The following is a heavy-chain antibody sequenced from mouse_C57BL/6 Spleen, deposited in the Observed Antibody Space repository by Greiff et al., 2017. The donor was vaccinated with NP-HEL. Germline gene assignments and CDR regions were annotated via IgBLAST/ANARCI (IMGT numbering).Heavy chain of an antibody. J-gene: IGHJ2*01. CDR3: ARSTVVATNDY. D-gene: IGHD1-1*01. V-gene: IGHV1-81*01. Sequence: VQLQPSGAELARPGASVKLSCKASGYTFTSYGISWVKQRTGQGLEWIGEIYPRSGNTYYNEKFKGKATLTADKSSSTAYMELRSLTSEDSAVYFCARSTVVATNDYWGQGTTLTVSS. CDR2: IYPRSGNT. CDR1: GYTFTSYG.